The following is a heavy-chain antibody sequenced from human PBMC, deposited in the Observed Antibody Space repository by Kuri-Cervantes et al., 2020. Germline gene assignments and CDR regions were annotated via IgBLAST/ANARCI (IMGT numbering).Heavy chain of an antibody. J-gene: IGHJ4*02. Sequence: ASVKVSCKASGYIFNTYDINWVRQATGQGPEWMGWMNPNSGSAGYAENFQGRVTMTRDTSVGTAYMELSSLRSDDTAVYYCARVNAIGRNEQWLLQRDYWGQGTLVTVSS. CDR2: MNPNSGSA. V-gene: IGHV1-8*02. D-gene: IGHD6-19*01. CDR1: GYIFNTYD. CDR3: ARVNAIGRNEQWLLQRDY.